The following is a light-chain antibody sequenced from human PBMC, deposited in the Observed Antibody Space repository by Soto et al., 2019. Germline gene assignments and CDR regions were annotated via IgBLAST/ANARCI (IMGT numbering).Light chain of an antibody. CDR1: QSVSSSY. Sequence: EIVLTQSPGTLSLSPGERATLSCRASQSVSSSYLAWYQQKPGQAPRPLIYGASSRAIGIPERFSGSGSGTDFTLTIRRLEPEDFAVYYCQQYGSSPWTFGQGTKVEI. J-gene: IGKJ1*01. V-gene: IGKV3-20*01. CDR3: QQYGSSPWT. CDR2: GAS.